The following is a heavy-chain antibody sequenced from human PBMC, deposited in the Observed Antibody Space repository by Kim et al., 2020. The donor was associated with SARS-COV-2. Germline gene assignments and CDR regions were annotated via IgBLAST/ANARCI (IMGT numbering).Heavy chain of an antibody. V-gene: IGHV4-34*01. CDR2: INHSGST. D-gene: IGHD3-10*01. CDR1: GGSFSGYY. J-gene: IGHJ4*02. CDR3: ARVGGGSGGLAFFDY. Sequence: SETLSLTCAVYGGSFSGYYWSWIRQPPGKGLEWIGEINHSGSTNYNPSLKSRVTISVDTSKNQFSLKLSSVTAADTAVYYCARVGGGSGGLAFFDYWGQGPLVTVSS.